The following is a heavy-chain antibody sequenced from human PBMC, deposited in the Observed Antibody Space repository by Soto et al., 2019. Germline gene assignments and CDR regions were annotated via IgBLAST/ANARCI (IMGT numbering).Heavy chain of an antibody. Sequence: QVQLQESGPGLVKPSQTLSLTCTVSGGSISSGDYYWSWIRQPPGKGLEWMGYIYYSGSTYYNPCLKSGVTTSVDTSTSQFSLKLSSVSAADTAVYYCARWWGSGPHFDYWGQGTLVPVSS. CDR2: IYYSGST. J-gene: IGHJ4*02. CDR3: ARWWGSGPHFDY. D-gene: IGHD2-15*01. CDR1: GGSISSGDYY. V-gene: IGHV4-30-4*01.